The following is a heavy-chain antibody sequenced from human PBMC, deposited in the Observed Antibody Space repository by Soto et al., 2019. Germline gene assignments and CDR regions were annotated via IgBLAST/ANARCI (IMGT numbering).Heavy chain of an antibody. CDR1: GFTFSSYG. J-gene: IGHJ4*02. Sequence: GGSLRLSCAASGFTFSSYGMHWVRQAPGKGLEWVAVISHDGSNKYYADSVKGRFTISRDNSKNTLYLQMNSLRAEDTAVYYCAKDSGYDFNFDYWGQGTLVTVSS. CDR3: AKDSGYDFNFDY. V-gene: IGHV3-30*18. CDR2: ISHDGSNK. D-gene: IGHD5-12*01.